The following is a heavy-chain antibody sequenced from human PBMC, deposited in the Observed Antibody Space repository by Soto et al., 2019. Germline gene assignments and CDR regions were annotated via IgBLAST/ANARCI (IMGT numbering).Heavy chain of an antibody. V-gene: IGHV1-2*04. Sequence: ASVKVSCKASGYTFTGYYMHWVRQAPGQGLEWMGWINPNSGGTNYAQKFQGWVTMTRDTSISTAYMELSRLRSDDTAVYYCARGPPVVSAAITRPYYYYGIDVWGQGTTVPVSS. CDR1: GYTFTGYY. CDR2: INPNSGGT. J-gene: IGHJ6*02. D-gene: IGHD2-2*01. CDR3: ARGPPVVSAAITRPYYYYGIDV.